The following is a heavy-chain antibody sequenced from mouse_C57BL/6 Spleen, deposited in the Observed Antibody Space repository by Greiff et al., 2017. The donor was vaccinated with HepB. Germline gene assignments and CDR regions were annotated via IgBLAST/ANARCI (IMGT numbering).Heavy chain of an antibody. CDR1: GFTFSDAW. D-gene: IGHD1-2*01. CDR3: TRPRIGGYGYYFDY. Sequence: EVQLQESGGGLVQPGGSMKLSCAASGFTFSDAWMDWVRQSPEKGLEWVAEIRNKANNHATYYAESVKGRFTISRDDSKSSVYLQMNSLRAEDTGIYYCTRPRIGGYGYYFDYWGQGTTLTVSS. V-gene: IGHV6-6*01. J-gene: IGHJ2*01. CDR2: IRNKANNHAT.